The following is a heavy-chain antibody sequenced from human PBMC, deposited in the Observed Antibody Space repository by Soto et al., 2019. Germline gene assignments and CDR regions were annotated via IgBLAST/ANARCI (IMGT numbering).Heavy chain of an antibody. CDR1: GYTFTSYD. Sequence: ASVKVSCKASGYTFTSYDINWVRQATGQGLEWMGWMNPNSGNTGYAQKFQGRVTMTRNTSISTAYMELSSLRSEDTAVYYCARGQDFWSGYYTSYYYMDVWGKGTTVTVSS. J-gene: IGHJ6*03. CDR3: ARGQDFWSGYYTSYYYMDV. V-gene: IGHV1-8*01. CDR2: MNPNSGNT. D-gene: IGHD3-3*01.